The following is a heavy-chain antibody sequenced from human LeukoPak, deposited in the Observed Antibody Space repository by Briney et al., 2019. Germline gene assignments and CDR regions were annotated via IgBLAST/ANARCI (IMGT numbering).Heavy chain of an antibody. CDR3: ARARIVVVTAIPGYYYYGMDV. Sequence: SVKVSCKASGGTFSSYAISWVRQAPGQGLEWMGGIIPIFGTANYAQKFQGRVTITADESTSTAYMELSGLRSEDTAVYYCARARIVVVTAIPGYYYYGMDVWGQGTTVTVSS. D-gene: IGHD2-21*02. CDR1: GGTFSSYA. CDR2: IIPIFGTA. V-gene: IGHV1-69*01. J-gene: IGHJ6*02.